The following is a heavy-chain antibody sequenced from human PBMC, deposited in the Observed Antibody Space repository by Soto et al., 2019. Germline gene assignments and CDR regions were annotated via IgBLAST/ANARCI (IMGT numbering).Heavy chain of an antibody. CDR2: IYYSGST. D-gene: IGHD6-13*01. Sequence: ASETLSLTCTVSGGSISSGGYYWSWIRQHPGKGLEWIGYIYYSGSTYYNPSLKSRVTISVDTSKNQFSLKLSSVTAADTAVYYCARDRGAAFDYWGQGTLVTVSS. CDR1: GGSISSGGYY. V-gene: IGHV4-31*03. J-gene: IGHJ4*02. CDR3: ARDRGAAFDY.